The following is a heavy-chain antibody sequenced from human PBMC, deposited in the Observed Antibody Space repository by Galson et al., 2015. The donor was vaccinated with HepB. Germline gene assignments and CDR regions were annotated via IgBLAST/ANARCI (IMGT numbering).Heavy chain of an antibody. V-gene: IGHV3-30*18. J-gene: IGHJ6*02. D-gene: IGHD6-6*01. Sequence: SLRLSCAASGFTFSNYGMHWVRQAPGKGLEWVAFVAHDGSIEYYSDSVKGRFTISRDTSKNMLYLQMNRLRPEDTALYYCAKGWGKVAAPPPYYYGMDVWGQGTTVTVSS. CDR1: GFTFSNYG. CDR3: AKGWGKVAAPPPYYYGMDV. CDR2: VAHDGSIE.